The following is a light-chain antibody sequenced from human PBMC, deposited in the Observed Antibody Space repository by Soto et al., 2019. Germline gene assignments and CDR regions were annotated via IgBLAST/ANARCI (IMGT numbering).Light chain of an antibody. CDR1: QRITGRY. CDR2: GAS. V-gene: IGKV3-20*01. CDR3: QRSGSSPPFT. Sequence: EIVLTQSPGTLSLSPGARATLSCRASQRITGRYLAWYQQKPGQAPRLLISGASTSATGIPDRFSGSGSGTDFTLTISSLEPEDFAVYFCQRSGSSPPFTFGRRTEVEI. J-gene: IGKJ2*01.